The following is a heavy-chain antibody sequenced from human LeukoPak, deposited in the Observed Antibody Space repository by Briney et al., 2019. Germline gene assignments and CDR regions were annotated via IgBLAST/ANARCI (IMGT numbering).Heavy chain of an antibody. CDR1: GYSFTHYY. D-gene: IGHD2-21*01. J-gene: IGHJ5*02. CDR3: ARADRLHGGPYLIGP. V-gene: IGHV1-2*02. Sequence: GASVTVTCKSSGYSFTHYYMHWVRQAPGQGLEWMGCINPNSGGTSSAQKFQGRVTMTRDTSITTVYMEVSWLTSDDTAIYYCARADRLHGGPYLIGPWGQGTLVTVSS. CDR2: INPNSGGT.